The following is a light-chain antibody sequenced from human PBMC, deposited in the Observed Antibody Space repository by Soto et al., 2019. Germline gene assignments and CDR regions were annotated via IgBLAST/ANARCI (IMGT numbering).Light chain of an antibody. V-gene: IGKV1-5*01. J-gene: IGKJ4*01. CDR1: QSISSW. CDR3: QQYNSFPLT. Sequence: TPSPCLLPASLLAQIPIPCRASQSISSWLNWYQQKPGKAPKLLIYAASSLESGVPSRFSGSGSGTEFTLTISSLQPDDFATYYCQQYNSFPLTFGGGSKVDI. CDR2: AAS.